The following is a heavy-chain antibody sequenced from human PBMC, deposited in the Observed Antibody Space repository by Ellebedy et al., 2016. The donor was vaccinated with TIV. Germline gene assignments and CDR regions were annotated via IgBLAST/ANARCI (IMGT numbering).Heavy chain of an antibody. D-gene: IGHD3-10*01. CDR3: ARKLEAYYYYYYFDY. CDR1: GYSISSGYY. Sequence: MPSETLSLTCTVSGYSISSGYYWGWIRPPPGKGLEWIGSIYHSGSTYYNPSLESLVTISVDTSKNQFSLNLRSVTASDTALYYCARKLEAYYYYYYFDYWGQGTLVTVSS. V-gene: IGHV4-38-2*02. CDR2: IYHSGST. J-gene: IGHJ4*02.